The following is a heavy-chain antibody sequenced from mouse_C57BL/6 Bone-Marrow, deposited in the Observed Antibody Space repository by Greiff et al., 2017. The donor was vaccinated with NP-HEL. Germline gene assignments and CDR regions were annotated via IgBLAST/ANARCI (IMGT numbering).Heavy chain of an antibody. V-gene: IGHV5-4*01. Sequence: EVMLVESGGGLVKPGGSLKLSCAASGFTFSSYAMSWVRQTPEKRLEWVATISDGGSYTYYPDNVKGRFTISRDNAKNNLYLQMSHLKSEDTAMYYCARDPFNWGAYGGQGTLVTVSA. CDR1: GFTFSSYA. D-gene: IGHD4-1*02. CDR2: ISDGGSYT. J-gene: IGHJ3*01. CDR3: ARDPFNWGAY.